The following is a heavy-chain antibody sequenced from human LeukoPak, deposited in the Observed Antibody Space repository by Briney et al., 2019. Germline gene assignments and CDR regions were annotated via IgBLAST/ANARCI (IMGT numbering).Heavy chain of an antibody. D-gene: IGHD3-22*01. CDR1: GGSISSSSYY. CDR2: IYYSGST. CDR3: ASENYYDSSGTD. J-gene: IGHJ4*02. V-gene: IGHV4-39*07. Sequence: PSETLSLTCTVSGGSISSSSYYWGWIRQPPGKGLEWIGSIYYSGSTYYNPSLKGRVTISVDTSKNQFSLKLSSVTAADTAVYYCASENYYDSSGTDWGQGTLVTVSS.